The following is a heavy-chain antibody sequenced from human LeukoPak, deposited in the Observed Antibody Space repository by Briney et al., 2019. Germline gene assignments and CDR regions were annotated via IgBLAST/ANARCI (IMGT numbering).Heavy chain of an antibody. V-gene: IGHV3-20*04. CDR2: INWNGGST. CDR3: ASASGSYAASYDY. J-gene: IGHJ4*02. D-gene: IGHD1-26*01. Sequence: GGSLRLSCAASGFTFDDYGMSWVRQAPGKGLEWVSGINWNGGSTGYADSVKGRFTISRDNAKNSLYLQMNSLRAEDTAVYYCASASGSYAASYDYWGQGTLVTVSS. CDR1: GFTFDDYG.